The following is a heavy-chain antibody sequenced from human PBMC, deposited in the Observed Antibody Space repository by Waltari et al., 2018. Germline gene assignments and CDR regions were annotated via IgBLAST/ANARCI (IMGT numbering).Heavy chain of an antibody. J-gene: IGHJ3*02. CDR1: GGSFSGYY. Sequence: QVQLQQWGAGLLKPSETLSLTCAVYGGSFSGYYWSWIRQPPGKGLEWIGEINHSGSTNYNPSLKSRVTISVDTSKNQFSLKLSSVTDADTAVYYCARRAVADAFDIWGQGTMVTVSS. CDR3: ARRAVADAFDI. V-gene: IGHV4-34*01. D-gene: IGHD6-19*01. CDR2: INHSGST.